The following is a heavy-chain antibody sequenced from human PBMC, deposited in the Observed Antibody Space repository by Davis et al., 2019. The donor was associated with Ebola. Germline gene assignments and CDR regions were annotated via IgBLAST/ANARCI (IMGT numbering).Heavy chain of an antibody. J-gene: IGHJ6*02. D-gene: IGHD2-2*01. CDR1: GYTFTSYY. CDR2: INAGNGNT. V-gene: IGHV1-3*01. Sequence: ASVKVSCKASGYTFTSYYMHWVRQAPGQRLEWMGWINAGNGNTKYSQKFQGRVTITRDTSASTAYMELSSLRSEDTAVYYCARGLYQLLSYYYYGMDVWGQGTTVTVSS. CDR3: ARGLYQLLSYYYYGMDV.